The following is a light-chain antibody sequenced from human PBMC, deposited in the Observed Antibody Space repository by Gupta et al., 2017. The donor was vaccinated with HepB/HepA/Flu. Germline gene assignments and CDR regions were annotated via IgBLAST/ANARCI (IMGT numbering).Light chain of an antibody. V-gene: IGLV1-47*01. CDR1: TPNIGNNY. J-gene: IGLJ2*01. CDR3: AAGDDNRGVV. Sequence: QSVLTQPPSASGTPGQRVTISCSGSTPNIGNNYVYWYQQFPGTAPKLLIYRNNQRPPGVPDRFSGSKSGTAASLAISGLRTEEEADYYCAAGDDNRGVVFGGGTKLTVL. CDR2: RNN.